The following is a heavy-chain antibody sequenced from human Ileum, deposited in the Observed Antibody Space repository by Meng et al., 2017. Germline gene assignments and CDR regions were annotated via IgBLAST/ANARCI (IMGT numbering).Heavy chain of an antibody. Sequence: VRLKGAGPGLVKAAETLSLTCRVSGASMSGVSYWSWVRQSPGKGLEWIGQIDHLGFAYYKPSLKSRVTMSIDQSKSQFSLRLTSVSAADTAVYYCARHGGYYQDFWGQGTLVTVSS. J-gene: IGHJ4*02. CDR2: IDHLGFA. CDR1: GASMSGVSY. CDR3: ARHGGYYQDF. V-gene: IGHV4-4*02. D-gene: IGHD4-23*01.